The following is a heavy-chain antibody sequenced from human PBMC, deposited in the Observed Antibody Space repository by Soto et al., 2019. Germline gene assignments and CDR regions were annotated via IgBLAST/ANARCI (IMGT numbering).Heavy chain of an antibody. CDR2: IYYSGST. CDR3: ARDQGYYDSSGYYSNWFDP. J-gene: IGHJ5*02. D-gene: IGHD3-22*01. V-gene: IGHV4-39*07. Sequence: SETLSLTCTVSGGSISSSIYYWGWIRQPPGKGLEWIGSIYYSGSTYYNPSLKSRVTISVDTSKNQFSLKLSSVTAADTAVYYCARDQGYYDSSGYYSNWFDPWGQGTLVTVSS. CDR1: GGSISSSIYY.